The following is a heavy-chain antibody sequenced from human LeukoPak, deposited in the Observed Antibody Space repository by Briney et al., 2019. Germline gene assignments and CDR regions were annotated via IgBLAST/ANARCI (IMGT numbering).Heavy chain of an antibody. V-gene: IGHV3-74*01. D-gene: IGHD6-13*01. CDR1: GFTFSTYW. Sequence: GGSLRLSCVVSGFTFSTYWMQWVRQTPGKGLVWLSRINTHGSSTTYADSVKGRFTISRDNAKNTLFLQMNSLGAEDTAVYYCARTSGSNWPVYYWGQGTLVTVSS. CDR3: ARTSGSNWPVYY. CDR2: INTHGSST. J-gene: IGHJ4*02.